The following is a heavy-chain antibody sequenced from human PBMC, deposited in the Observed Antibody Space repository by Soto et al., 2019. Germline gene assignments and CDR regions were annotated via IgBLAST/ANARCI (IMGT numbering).Heavy chain of an antibody. D-gene: IGHD3-9*01. Sequence: PSETLSLTGTVSGRSMSGYYWSWIRQPAGERLEWIGRIYTSGTTDFNPSLKGRVTMSVDTSKNQFSLKLTSVTAADTALYYCASEDYYDTGYYVVWGQGTQVTVSS. V-gene: IGHV4-4*07. CDR1: GRSMSGYY. CDR3: ASEDYYDTGYYVV. CDR2: IYTSGTT. J-gene: IGHJ4*02.